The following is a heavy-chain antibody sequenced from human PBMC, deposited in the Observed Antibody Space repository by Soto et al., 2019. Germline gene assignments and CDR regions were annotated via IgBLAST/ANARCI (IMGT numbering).Heavy chain of an antibody. CDR1: GYTFTSYA. J-gene: IGHJ1*01. D-gene: IGHD3-10*01. Sequence: ASVKVSCKASGYTFTSYAMHWVRQAPGQRLEWMGWINAGNGNTKYSQKFQGRVTITRDTSASTAYMELSSLRSEDTAVYYCARDGLPMVRGVIIPFQHWGQGTLVTVSS. CDR2: INAGNGNT. CDR3: ARDGLPMVRGVIIPFQH. V-gene: IGHV1-3*01.